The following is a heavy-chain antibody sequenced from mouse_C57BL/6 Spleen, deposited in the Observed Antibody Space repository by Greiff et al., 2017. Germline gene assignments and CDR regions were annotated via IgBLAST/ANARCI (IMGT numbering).Heavy chain of an antibody. V-gene: IGHV14-1*01. D-gene: IGHD1-1*01. CDR1: GFNIKDYY. CDR2: IDPEDGDT. CDR3: TTGGYGSSTRFAY. Sequence: EVQLQQSGAELVRPGASVKLSCTASGFNIKDYYMHWVKQRPEQGLEWIGRIDPEDGDTEYAPKFQGKATMTADTSSNTACLQLSSLTSEDTAVYYCTTGGYGSSTRFAYWGQGTLVTVSA. J-gene: IGHJ3*01.